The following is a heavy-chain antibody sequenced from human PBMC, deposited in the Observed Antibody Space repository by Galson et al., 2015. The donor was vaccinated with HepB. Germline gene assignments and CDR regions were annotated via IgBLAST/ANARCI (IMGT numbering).Heavy chain of an antibody. CDR3: ARGWTGDLYRGYNYYMDV. J-gene: IGHJ6*03. D-gene: IGHD4-17*01. V-gene: IGHV1-69*13. CDR1: GGTFTISA. CDR2: IIPIYDTP. Sequence: SVKVSCKASGGTFTISAITWVRQAPGQGLEWMGGIIPIYDTPNYAQKFQGRVTITADESTSTAYMELSSLTSDDTAVYYCARGWTGDLYRGYNYYMDVWGKGTTVTVSS.